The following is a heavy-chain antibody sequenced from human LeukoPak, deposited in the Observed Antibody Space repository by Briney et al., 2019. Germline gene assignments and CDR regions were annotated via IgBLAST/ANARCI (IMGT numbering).Heavy chain of an antibody. CDR3: AVDYDFWSGYRFDY. V-gene: IGHV3-30-3*01. D-gene: IGHD3-3*01. J-gene: IGHJ4*02. CDR2: ISYDGSNK. Sequence: GRSLRLSCAASGFTFSSYAMHWVRQAPGKGLEWVAVISYDGSNKYYADSVKGRFTISRDNSKNTLYLQMNSLRAEDTAVYYCAVDYDFWSGYRFDYWGQGTLVTVSS. CDR1: GFTFSSYA.